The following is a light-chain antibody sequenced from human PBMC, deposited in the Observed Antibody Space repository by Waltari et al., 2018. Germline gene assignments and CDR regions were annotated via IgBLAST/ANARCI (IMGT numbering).Light chain of an antibody. CDR1: QSIATN. Sequence: EVVMTQSPDTLSVSPGGRATLSCRASQSIATNLAWYQQRRSQAPRLLIFDASTRATSISGRFSGSGSGTEFTLTISSLQSDDSAVYYCQQYNRWPPITFGQGTRLEIK. V-gene: IGKV3-15*01. CDR3: QQYNRWPPIT. CDR2: DAS. J-gene: IGKJ5*01.